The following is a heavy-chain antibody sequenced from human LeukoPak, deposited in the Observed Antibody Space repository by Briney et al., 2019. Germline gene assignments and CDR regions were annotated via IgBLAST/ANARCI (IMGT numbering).Heavy chain of an antibody. D-gene: IGHD6-6*01. CDR3: ARYSSSDAFDI. J-gene: IGHJ3*02. Sequence: GGSLRLSCAASGFTFSSYEMNWVRQAPGKRLEWISYISSSGSTIYYADSVKGRFTISRDNAKNSLYLRMNSLRAEDTAVYYCARYSSSDAFDIWGQGTMVTVSS. CDR1: GFTFSSYE. V-gene: IGHV3-48*03. CDR2: ISSSGSTI.